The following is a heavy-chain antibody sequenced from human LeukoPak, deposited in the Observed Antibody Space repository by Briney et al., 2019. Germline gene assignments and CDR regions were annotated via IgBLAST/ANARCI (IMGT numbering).Heavy chain of an antibody. CDR2: IFPGDSDT. CDR3: ARRAQLGGTRWFDP. CDR1: GYSSTSYW. Sequence: ESLKISCKGSGYSSTSYWIGWVRQLPGKGLEWMGIIFPGDSDTRYSPSFHGLVTISADTSNSTAYLQWSRLTASDTPMYYCARRAQLGGTRWFDPLGQGTLVTVSS. V-gene: IGHV5-51*01. J-gene: IGHJ5*02. D-gene: IGHD6-13*01.